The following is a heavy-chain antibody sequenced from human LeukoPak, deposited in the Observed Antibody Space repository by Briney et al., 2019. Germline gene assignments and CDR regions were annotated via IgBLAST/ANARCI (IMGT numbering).Heavy chain of an antibody. CDR3: ARQGPYDGTPYLFDY. V-gene: IGHV4-59*04. J-gene: IGHJ4*02. D-gene: IGHD3-16*01. Sequence: PSETLSLTCTVSGGSISSYYWSWIRQPPGKGLEWIGYIYYSGSTYYNPSLKSRVTISVDTSKNQFSLKLSSVTAADTAVYYCARQGPYDGTPYLFDYWGQGTLVTVSS. CDR2: IYYSGST. CDR1: GGSISSYY.